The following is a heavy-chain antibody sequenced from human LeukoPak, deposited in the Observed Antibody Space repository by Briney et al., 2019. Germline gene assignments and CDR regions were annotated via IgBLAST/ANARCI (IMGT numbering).Heavy chain of an antibody. V-gene: IGHV1-69*06. CDR3: AREGLGTEMLKAFDY. J-gene: IGHJ4*02. CDR1: GGTFSSYA. CDR2: IIPIFGTA. Sequence: SVKVSCKASGGTFSSYAISWVRQAPGQGLEWMGGIIPIFGTANYAQKFQGRVTITADISTTTAHLEMSSLRSEDTAMYYCAREGLGTEMLKAFDYWGQGTLVTVSS. D-gene: IGHD5-18*01.